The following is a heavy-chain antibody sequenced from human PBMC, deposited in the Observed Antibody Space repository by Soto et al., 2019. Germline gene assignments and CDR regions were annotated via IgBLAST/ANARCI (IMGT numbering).Heavy chain of an antibody. J-gene: IGHJ3*02. D-gene: IGHD1-1*01. CDR3: ARHEGGVGPTERALDI. CDR2: IYYSGST. CDR1: GGSISNSLYY. Sequence: QLQLQESGPGLVKPSETLSLTCTVFGGSISNSLYYWDWIRQPPGKGLEWIGSIYYSGSTYYNPSLERRVTISEATSKKQFSLKLCSVTAANTAAYYCARHEGGVGPTERALDIRGQGTMVTVSS. V-gene: IGHV4-39*01.